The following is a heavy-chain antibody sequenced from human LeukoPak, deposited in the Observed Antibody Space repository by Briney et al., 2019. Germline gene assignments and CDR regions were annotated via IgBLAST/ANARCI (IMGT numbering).Heavy chain of an antibody. CDR3: ARAGYDILTGYYISYFDY. V-gene: IGHV4-4*02. CDR1: GGSISSSNW. Sequence: PSETLSLTCAVSGGSISSSNWWSWVRPPPGKELERIGEIYHSGSTNYNPSLKSRVTISVDKSKNQFSLKLSSVTAADTAVYYCARAGYDILTGYYISYFDYWGQGTLVTVSS. CDR2: IYHSGST. J-gene: IGHJ4*02. D-gene: IGHD3-9*01.